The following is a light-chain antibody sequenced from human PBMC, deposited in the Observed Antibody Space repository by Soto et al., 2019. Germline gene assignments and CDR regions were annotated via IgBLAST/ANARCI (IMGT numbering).Light chain of an antibody. Sequence: QSVLTKPPSVSGAPGQRVTISCTGSSSNIGAGYDVHWYQQLPGTAPKILIYGNSNRPSGVPDRFSGSKSGTSASLAITELQAEYXADYYCQSYDSSLSRYVFGTGTKVTVL. CDR3: QSYDSSLSRYV. J-gene: IGLJ1*01. CDR2: GNS. CDR1: SSNIGAGYD. V-gene: IGLV1-40*01.